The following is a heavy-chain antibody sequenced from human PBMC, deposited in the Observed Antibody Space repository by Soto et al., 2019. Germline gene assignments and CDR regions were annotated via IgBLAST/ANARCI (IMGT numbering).Heavy chain of an antibody. CDR1: GGSFSGYY. J-gene: IGHJ5*02. Sequence: PSETLSLTCAVYGGSFSGYYWSWIRQPPGKGLEWIGEINHSGSTNYNPSLKSRVTISVDTYKNQFSLKLSSVTAADTAVYYCARVSRERSGSYYVWWFDPWGQGTLVTVSS. CDR2: INHSGST. D-gene: IGHD3-10*01. CDR3: ARVSRERSGSYYVWWFDP. V-gene: IGHV4-34*01.